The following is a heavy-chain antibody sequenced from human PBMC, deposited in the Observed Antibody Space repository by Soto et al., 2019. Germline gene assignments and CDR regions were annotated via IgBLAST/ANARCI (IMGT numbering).Heavy chain of an antibody. Sequence: SETLSLTCAVSGGSISSGGYSWSWIRQPPGKGLEWIGYIYHSGSTYYNPSLKSRVTISVDRSKNQFSLKLSSATAADTAVYYCARVVVTAPGNWFDPWGQGTLVTVSS. CDR2: IYHSGST. J-gene: IGHJ5*02. CDR3: ARVVVTAPGNWFDP. V-gene: IGHV4-30-2*01. CDR1: GGSISSGGYS. D-gene: IGHD2-21*02.